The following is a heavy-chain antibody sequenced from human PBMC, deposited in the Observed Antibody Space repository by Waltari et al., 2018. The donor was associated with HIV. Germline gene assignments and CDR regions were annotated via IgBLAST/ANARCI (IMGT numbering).Heavy chain of an antibody. CDR2: IRNKPSSYTT. CDR3: TTSAIGYIFDN. J-gene: IGHJ4*02. CDR1: GLAFSDYH. V-gene: IGHV3-72*01. D-gene: IGHD1-1*01. Sequence: EVQLVESGGGLVQPGGSLRLSCAASGLAFSDYHMDWVRQAPGKGLEGVGRIRNKPSSYTTEYAASVKGRFSISRDDSRNSLYLQMNSLKTEDTAVYYCTTSAIGYIFDNWGQGTLVTVSS.